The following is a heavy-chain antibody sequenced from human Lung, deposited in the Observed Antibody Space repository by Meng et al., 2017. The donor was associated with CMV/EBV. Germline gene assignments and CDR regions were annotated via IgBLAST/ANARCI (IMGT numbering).Heavy chain of an antibody. Sequence: GGSLRLXFASPGFRFEDHGMHWVRQTPGKGLEWVAFIRHDGTNKFYGDSVKGRFTISRDNSKNTVYLQMNSLRPEETAVFYCAKDLLLFGGPNAYFDYWGQGTLVXVSS. CDR3: AKDLLLFGGPNAYFDY. CDR2: IRHDGTNK. D-gene: IGHD3/OR15-3a*01. V-gene: IGHV3-30*02. CDR1: GFRFEDHG. J-gene: IGHJ4*02.